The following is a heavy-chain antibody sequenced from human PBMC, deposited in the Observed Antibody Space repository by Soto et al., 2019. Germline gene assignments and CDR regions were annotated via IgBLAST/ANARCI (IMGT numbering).Heavy chain of an antibody. Sequence: EASVKVSCKASGYTFTSYAMHWVRQAPGQRLEWMGWINAGNGNTKYSQKFQGRVTITRDTSASTAYMELSSLRSEDTAVYYCARDGPPLVLPPFTNWFDPWGQGTLVTVSS. J-gene: IGHJ5*02. D-gene: IGHD3-10*01. CDR2: INAGNGNT. CDR1: GYTFTSYA. CDR3: ARDGPPLVLPPFTNWFDP. V-gene: IGHV1-3*01.